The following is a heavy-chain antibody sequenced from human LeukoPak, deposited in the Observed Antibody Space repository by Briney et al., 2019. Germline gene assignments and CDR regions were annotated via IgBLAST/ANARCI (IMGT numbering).Heavy chain of an antibody. CDR1: GFTFSSYG. CDR3: ARSRYNLDY. Sequence: GRSLRLSCAASGFTFSSYGMHWVRQAPGKGPEWVAIIRYDGSNENYADSVKGRFTISRDNSKKTLYLQMNSLRAEDTAVYYCARSRYNLDYWGQGTLVTVSS. CDR2: IRYDGSNE. D-gene: IGHD5-24*01. J-gene: IGHJ4*02. V-gene: IGHV3-33*01.